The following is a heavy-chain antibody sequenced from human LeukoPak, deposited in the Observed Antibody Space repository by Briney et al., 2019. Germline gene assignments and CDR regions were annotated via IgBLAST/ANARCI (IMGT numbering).Heavy chain of an antibody. J-gene: IGHJ6*04. CDR1: GFSFSSYA. CDR3: AELGITMIGGV. D-gene: IGHD3-10*02. CDR2: ISSSGSTI. V-gene: IGHV3-48*03. Sequence: GGSLRPSSAASGFSFSSYATNWDSQAPGKVLEWVSSISSSGSTIYYADSVKGRFTISRDNAKKSLYLQMNSLRAEDTAVYYCAELGITMIGGVWGKGTTVTISS.